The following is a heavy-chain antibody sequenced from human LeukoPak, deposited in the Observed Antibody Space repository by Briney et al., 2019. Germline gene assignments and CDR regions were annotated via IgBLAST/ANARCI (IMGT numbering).Heavy chain of an antibody. J-gene: IGHJ6*03. CDR1: GYTFTGYY. V-gene: IGHV1-2*02. D-gene: IGHD5-12*01. Sequence: ASVKVSCKASGYTFTGYYMHWVRQAPGQGLEWMGWINPNSGGTNYAQKFQGRVTMTRDTSISTAYMELSRLRSDDTAVYYCARGYSGYDFYYYYYMDVWGKGTTVTISS. CDR3: ARGYSGYDFYYYYYMDV. CDR2: INPNSGGT.